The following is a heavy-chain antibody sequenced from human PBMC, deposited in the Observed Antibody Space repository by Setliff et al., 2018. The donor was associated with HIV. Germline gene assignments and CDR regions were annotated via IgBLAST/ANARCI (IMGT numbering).Heavy chain of an antibody. D-gene: IGHD5-18*01. Sequence: SETLSLTCAVYGGSFSDYYWGWIRQPPGKGLEWIGTIYYSGSTYYNASLKSRVTISVDRSRNQFSLTLSSVTAADTATYYCAREIQFSATTYYYYYMDDWGRGTLVTVSS. J-gene: IGHJ6*03. CDR3: AREIQFSATTYYYYYMDD. CDR2: IYYSGST. V-gene: IGHV4-34*01. CDR1: GGSFSDYY.